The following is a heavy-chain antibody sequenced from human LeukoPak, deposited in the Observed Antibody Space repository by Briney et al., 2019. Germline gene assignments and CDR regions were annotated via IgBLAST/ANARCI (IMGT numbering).Heavy chain of an antibody. CDR3: ARGDYNDGGGYLDH. CDR2: FYYNVLT. J-gene: IGHJ5*02. Sequence: SETLSLTCTVSGGSIFSGDYYWSWIRQPPGKGLEWIGYFYYNVLTYFNPSLESRVSMSVDTSKNQFSLNLSSVTAADTAVYYCARGDYNDGGGYLDHWGQGALVTVSS. V-gene: IGHV4-30-4*01. CDR1: GGSIFSGDYY. D-gene: IGHD3-22*01.